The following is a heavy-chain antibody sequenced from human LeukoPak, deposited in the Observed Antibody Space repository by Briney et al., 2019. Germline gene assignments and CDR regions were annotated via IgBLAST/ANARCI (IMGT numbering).Heavy chain of an antibody. J-gene: IGHJ4*02. CDR3: AKDRNSYGDYVLGY. Sequence: GGSLRLSCAASGFTFNNYAMTWDRQAPGKGLEWVSAISGSGGSTYYADSVKGRFTVSRDNSKNTLYLQMSSLRAEDTAVYYCAKDRNSYGDYVLGYWGQGTLVTVSS. CDR1: GFTFNNYA. V-gene: IGHV3-23*01. D-gene: IGHD4-17*01. CDR2: ISGSGGST.